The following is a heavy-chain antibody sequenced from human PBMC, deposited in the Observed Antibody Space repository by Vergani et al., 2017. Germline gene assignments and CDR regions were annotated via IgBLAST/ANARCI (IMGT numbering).Heavy chain of an antibody. V-gene: IGHV3-48*03. CDR2: IGNSGASI. CDR3: ARYTIYSSSWYDAFDI. D-gene: IGHD6-13*01. Sequence: EVQLVESGGGLVQPGRSLRLSCAASGFIFSNYEMNWVRQAPGKGLEWLSYIGNSGASIYYADSVKGRFTISRDNAKNSLYLQMNSLRAEDTAVYYCARYTIYSSSWYDAFDIWGQGTMVTVSS. CDR1: GFIFSNYE. J-gene: IGHJ3*02.